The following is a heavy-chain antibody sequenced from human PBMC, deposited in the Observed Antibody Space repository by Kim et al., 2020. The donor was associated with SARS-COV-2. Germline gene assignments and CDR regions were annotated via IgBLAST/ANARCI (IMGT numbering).Heavy chain of an antibody. J-gene: IGHJ4*02. Sequence: VSYAASVKGGFSISRDNAKNSLYLQMNSRRDEDTAIYFCSKERATGSGPDWGQGTLVTVSS. V-gene: IGHV3-48*02. CDR2: V. CDR3: SKERATGSGPD. D-gene: IGHD1-1*01.